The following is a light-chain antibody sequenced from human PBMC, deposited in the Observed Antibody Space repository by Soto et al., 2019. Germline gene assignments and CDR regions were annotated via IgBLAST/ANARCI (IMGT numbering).Light chain of an antibody. Sequence: EIVLTQSPGTLSLSPGERATLSCRASHSVSSRYLAWYQQKPGQAPRLLIHGASSRATGIPDRFTGSGSETDCTLTISRLEPEDFAVYYCQQYGSSPRTFGGGTKVEVK. CDR3: QQYGSSPRT. J-gene: IGKJ4*01. CDR1: HSVSSRY. V-gene: IGKV3-20*01. CDR2: GAS.